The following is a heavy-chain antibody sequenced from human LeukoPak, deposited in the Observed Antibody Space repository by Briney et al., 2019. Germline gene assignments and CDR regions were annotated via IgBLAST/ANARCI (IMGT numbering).Heavy chain of an antibody. V-gene: IGHV4-4*07. CDR1: GRSLSSYY. CDR3: ASGSSSWTSFDY. D-gene: IGHD6-13*01. Sequence: SETLSLTCTVSGRSLSSYYWSWLRQPAGKGLEWIGRIYSSGNTNYNPSLKSRVTMSLDTSKNQLSLKLRSVTAADTAVYYCASGSSSWTSFDYWGQGTLVTVSS. CDR2: IYSSGNT. J-gene: IGHJ4*02.